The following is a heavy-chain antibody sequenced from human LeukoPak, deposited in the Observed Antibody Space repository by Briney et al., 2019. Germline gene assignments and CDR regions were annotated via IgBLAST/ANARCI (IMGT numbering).Heavy chain of an antibody. V-gene: IGHV3-11*04. D-gene: IGHD3-22*01. CDR3: ARDIGRYYYDSSGYFDY. J-gene: IGHJ4*02. CDR2: ISSGGRTI. CDR1: GFTFSDYY. Sequence: GGSLRLSCAASGFTFSDYYMSWIRQAPGKGLEWVSYISSGGRTIYYADSVKGRFTMSRDNAKNSLYLQMNSLRAEDTAVYYCARDIGRYYYDSSGYFDYWGQGTLVTVSS.